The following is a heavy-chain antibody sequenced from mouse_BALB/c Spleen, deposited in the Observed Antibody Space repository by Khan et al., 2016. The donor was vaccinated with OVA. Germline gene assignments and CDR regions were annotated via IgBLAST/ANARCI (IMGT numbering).Heavy chain of an antibody. CDR2: IWSDGST. CDR3: ARQPYYHYNIMDY. CDR1: GFSLTNYG. J-gene: IGHJ4*01. D-gene: IGHD2-10*01. V-gene: IGHV2-6-1*01. Sequence: VQLQESGPGLVAPSQSLSITCTISGFSLTNYGVHWVRQPPGKGLEWLVVIWSDGSTTYNSDLNSRLNISKDNSKTQAFLKLNSLQTDDTAMYYCARQPYYHYNIMDYWGQGTSVTVSS.